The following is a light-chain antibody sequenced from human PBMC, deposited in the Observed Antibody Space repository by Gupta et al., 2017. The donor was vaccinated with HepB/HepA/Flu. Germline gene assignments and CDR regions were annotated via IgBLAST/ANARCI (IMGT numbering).Light chain of an antibody. Sequence: EIVLTQSPGTLSLSPGERATLSCRASQSVSSSYLAWYQQRPGQAPRRLIYGASSRATGSSDRFSGSGSGTDFTLTISRLEPEDFAVYYCQQYGSSPWTFGQGTKVESK. CDR1: QSVSSSY. V-gene: IGKV3-20*01. J-gene: IGKJ1*01. CDR2: GAS. CDR3: QQYGSSPWT.